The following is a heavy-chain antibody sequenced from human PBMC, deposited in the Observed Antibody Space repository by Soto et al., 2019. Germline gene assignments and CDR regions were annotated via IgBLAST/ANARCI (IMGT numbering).Heavy chain of an antibody. J-gene: IGHJ6*02. CDR3: ARVRGYSYGYGYYYYGMDV. Sequence: VGSLRLSCAASGFTFSSYAMHWVRQAPGKGLEWVAVISYDGSNKYYADSVKGRFTISRDNSKNTLYLQMNSLRAEDTAVYYCARVRGYSYGYGYYYYGMDVWGQGTTVTVSS. CDR1: GFTFSSYA. CDR2: ISYDGSNK. V-gene: IGHV3-30-3*01. D-gene: IGHD5-18*01.